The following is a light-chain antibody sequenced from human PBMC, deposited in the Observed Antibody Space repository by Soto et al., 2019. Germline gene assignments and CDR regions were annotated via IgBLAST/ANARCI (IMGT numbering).Light chain of an antibody. J-gene: IGLJ3*02. CDR3: SSYTSSSTGV. Sequence: QSVLTQPASVSGSPGQSITISCTGTSSDVGGYKYVSWYQQHPGKAPKVMIYDVSNRPSGVSNRFSGSKSGNTASLTISGLQAEDEADYYCSSYTSSSTGVFGGGTKLTVL. CDR1: SSDVGGYKY. CDR2: DVS. V-gene: IGLV2-14*03.